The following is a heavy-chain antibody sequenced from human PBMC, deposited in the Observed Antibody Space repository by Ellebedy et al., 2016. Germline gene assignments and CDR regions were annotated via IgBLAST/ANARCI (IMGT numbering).Heavy chain of an antibody. J-gene: IGHJ5*02. CDR3: ARWGGYGGNSFWDNWFDP. CDR1: GYTFTSYY. V-gene: IGHV1-46*01. Sequence: ASVKVSCXASGYTFTSYYMHWVRQAPGQGLEWIGIINPSGGSTSYAQKFQGRVTMTRDTSTSTVYMELSSLRSEDTAVYYCARWGGYGGNSFWDNWFDPWGQGTLVTVSS. D-gene: IGHD4-23*01. CDR2: INPSGGST.